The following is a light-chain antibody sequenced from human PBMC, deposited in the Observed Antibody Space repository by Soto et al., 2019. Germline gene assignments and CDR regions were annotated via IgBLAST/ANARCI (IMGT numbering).Light chain of an antibody. CDR1: QIISNW. V-gene: IGKV1-5*01. J-gene: IGKJ1*01. CDR3: QQYNTYSPERT. CDR2: DAS. Sequence: DIQITQSPSPPSASVGGRVTITCRARQIISNWLAWYQQKPGKAPKLLIYDASSLESGVPSRFSGSGSGTEFNLTISSLQPDDFATYYCQQYNTYSPERTFGQGTKVDIK.